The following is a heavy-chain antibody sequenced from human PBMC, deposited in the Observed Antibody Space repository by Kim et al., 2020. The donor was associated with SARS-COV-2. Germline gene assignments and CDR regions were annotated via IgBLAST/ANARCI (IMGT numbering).Heavy chain of an antibody. V-gene: IGHV3-30*18. CDR2: ISYDGSNK. Sequence: GGSLRLSCAASGFTFSSYGMHWVRQAPGKGLEWVAVISYDGSNKYYADSVKGRFTISRDNSKNTLYLQMNSLRAEDTAVYYCAKRILKDSEGFEYSSSSPDYWGQGTLVTVSS. CDR3: AKRILKDSEGFEYSSSSPDY. D-gene: IGHD6-6*01. J-gene: IGHJ4*02. CDR1: GFTFSSYG.